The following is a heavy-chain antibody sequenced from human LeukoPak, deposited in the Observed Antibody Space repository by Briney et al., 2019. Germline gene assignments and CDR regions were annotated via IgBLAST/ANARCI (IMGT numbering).Heavy chain of an antibody. CDR2: ITGSGISA. CDR1: EFTFSTYA. D-gene: IGHD3-10*01. Sequence: GGSLRLSWEASEFTFSTYAMAGVRQPPGKGLGWVSLITGSGISAYYADSVRGRFSISRDNAKNSLYLQMNSLRAEDTAVYYCARGYYYDSGSCFFDYWGQGTLVTVSS. J-gene: IGHJ4*02. V-gene: IGHV3-23*01. CDR3: ARGYYYDSGSCFFDY.